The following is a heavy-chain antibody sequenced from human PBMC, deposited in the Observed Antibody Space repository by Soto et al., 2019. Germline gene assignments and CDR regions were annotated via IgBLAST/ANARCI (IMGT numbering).Heavy chain of an antibody. J-gene: IGHJ3*02. D-gene: IGHD1-20*01. V-gene: IGHV4-39*01. CDR2: IYYSGST. Sequence: QLQLQESGPGLVKPSETLSLTCTVSGGSISSSSYYWGWIRQPPGKGLEWIGSIYYSGSTYYNPSLKSRVTISVDTSKNQFSLKLSSVTAADTAVYYCPRPYNWNDRAFDIWGQGTMVTVSS. CDR3: PRPYNWNDRAFDI. CDR1: GGSISSSSYY.